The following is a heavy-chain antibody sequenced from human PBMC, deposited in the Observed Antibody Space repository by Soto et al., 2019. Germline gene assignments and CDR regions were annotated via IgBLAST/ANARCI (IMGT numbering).Heavy chain of an antibody. J-gene: IGHJ4*02. D-gene: IGHD3-22*01. CDR3: ARVDDYSDYYDSSGYYWFDY. CDR1: GGTFSSYA. CDR2: IIPIFGTA. Sequence: GASVKVSCKASGGTFSSYAISWVRQAPGQGLEWMGGIIPIFGTANYAQKFQGRVTITADESTSTAYMELSSLRSEDTAVYYCARVDDYSDYYDSSGYYWFDYWGQGTLVTVSS. V-gene: IGHV1-69*13.